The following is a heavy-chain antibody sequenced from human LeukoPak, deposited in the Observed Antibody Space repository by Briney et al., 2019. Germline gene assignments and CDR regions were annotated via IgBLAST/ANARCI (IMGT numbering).Heavy chain of an antibody. CDR2: IYSGGST. CDR3: ARGDTVMEQYYFDY. D-gene: IGHD5-18*01. Sequence: PSETLSLTCSVSGGSISSYYWSWIRQPAGKGLEWIGRIYSGGSTNYSPSLESRVAMSLDTTKNQFSLNLSSVTAADTAVYYCARGDTVMEQYYFDYWGQGTLVTVSS. CDR1: GGSISSYY. V-gene: IGHV4-4*07. J-gene: IGHJ4*02.